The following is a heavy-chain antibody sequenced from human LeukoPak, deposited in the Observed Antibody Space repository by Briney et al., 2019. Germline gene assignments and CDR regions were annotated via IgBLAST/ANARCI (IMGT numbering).Heavy chain of an antibody. CDR1: GFTFSSYW. V-gene: IGHV3-74*01. CDR2: INTDGSST. D-gene: IGHD3-3*01. CDR3: ARDLNPYYDFWSGSMDV. Sequence: GGSLRLSCAASGFTFSSYWMHWVRQAPGKGLVWVSRINTDGSSTSYADSVKGRFTISRDNAKNTLYLQMNSLRAGDTAVNYCARDLNPYYDFWSGSMDVWGKGTTVTVSS. J-gene: IGHJ6*04.